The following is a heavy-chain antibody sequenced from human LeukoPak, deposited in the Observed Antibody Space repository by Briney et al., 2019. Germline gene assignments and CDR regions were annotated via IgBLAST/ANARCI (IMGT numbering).Heavy chain of an antibody. Sequence: SETLSLTCTVSGDSISSSSYYWGWIRQPPGKGLEWIGSIPYSGSTYYNPSLKSRLTISLATSKNQFSLKLSSVTAADTAVYYCAREYSTSSTSFDYWGQGTLVTVSS. CDR2: IPYSGST. CDR1: GDSISSSSYY. D-gene: IGHD6-6*01. J-gene: IGHJ4*02. V-gene: IGHV4-39*07. CDR3: AREYSTSSTSFDY.